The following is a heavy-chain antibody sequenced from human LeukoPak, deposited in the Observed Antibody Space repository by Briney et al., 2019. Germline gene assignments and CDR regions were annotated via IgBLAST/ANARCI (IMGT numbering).Heavy chain of an antibody. CDR1: GFTFSSYA. CDR3: AKVRDGDYGYFQH. V-gene: IGHV3-23*01. Sequence: GGSLRLSCAASGFTFSSYAMSWVRQAPGKGLEWVSAISGSGGSTYYADSVKGRFTIPRDNSKNTLYLQMNSLRAEDTAVYYCAKVRDGDYGYFQHWGQGTLVTVSS. D-gene: IGHD4-17*01. CDR2: ISGSGGST. J-gene: IGHJ1*01.